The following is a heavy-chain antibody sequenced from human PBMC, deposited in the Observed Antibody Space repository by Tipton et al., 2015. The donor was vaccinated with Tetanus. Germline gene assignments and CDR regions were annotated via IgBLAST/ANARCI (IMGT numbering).Heavy chain of an antibody. CDR1: GFTVSSNY. J-gene: IGHJ3*01. CDR3: ARDSSFGGVVVSDAFDF. Sequence: QLVQSGGGVVQSGRSLRLSCAASGFTVSSNYMSWVRQAPGKGLEWVSIIYSDGSTYYADSVKGRFTISRDNSKNTLYLQLNSLRAEDTAVYYCARDSSFGGVVVSDAFDFWGQGTMVTVSS. V-gene: IGHV3-53*01. D-gene: IGHD3-16*02. CDR2: IYSDGST.